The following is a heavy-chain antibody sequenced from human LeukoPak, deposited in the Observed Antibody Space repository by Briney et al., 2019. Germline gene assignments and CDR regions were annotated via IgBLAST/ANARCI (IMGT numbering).Heavy chain of an antibody. Sequence: PGGSLRLSCAASGFTFSTYNMNWVRQTPGKGLEWVSSITSTSTYIYYADSVKGRITISRDNAKNSLYLQMNSLRDEDTAVYYCARVEDIVVVPAAYYDYWGQGTLVTVSS. D-gene: IGHD2-2*01. CDR1: GFTFSTYN. V-gene: IGHV3-21*01. CDR3: ARVEDIVVVPAAYYDY. CDR2: ITSTSTYI. J-gene: IGHJ4*02.